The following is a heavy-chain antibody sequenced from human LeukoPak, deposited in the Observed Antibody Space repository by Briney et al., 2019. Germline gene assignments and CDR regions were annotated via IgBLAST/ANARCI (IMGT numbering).Heavy chain of an antibody. J-gene: IGHJ6*03. CDR3: ARIRLEWLPSPYYYYMDV. D-gene: IGHD3-3*01. CDR1: GGSISSSSYY. Sequence: SETLSLTCTVSGGSISSSSYYWGWIRQPPGKGLEWIGSIYYSGSTYYNPSLKSRVTISVDTSKNQFSLKLSSVTAADTAVYYCARIRLEWLPSPYYYYMDVWGKGTTVTVSS. CDR2: IYYSGST. V-gene: IGHV4-39*07.